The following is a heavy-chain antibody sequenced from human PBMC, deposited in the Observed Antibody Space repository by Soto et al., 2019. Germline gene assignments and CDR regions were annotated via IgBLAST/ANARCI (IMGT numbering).Heavy chain of an antibody. V-gene: IGHV3-73*01. CDR1: GFTFSGSA. Sequence: GGSLRLSCAASGFTFSGSAMHWVRQASGKGLEWVGRIRSKANSYSTAYAASVKGRFTISREDSKNTAYLQMNSLKTEDTAVYYCTATSTTHDCWSGYGNYYYYYGMDVWGQGTTVTVSS. J-gene: IGHJ6*02. CDR3: TATSTTHDCWSGYGNYYYYYGMDV. D-gene: IGHD3-3*01. CDR2: IRSKANSYST.